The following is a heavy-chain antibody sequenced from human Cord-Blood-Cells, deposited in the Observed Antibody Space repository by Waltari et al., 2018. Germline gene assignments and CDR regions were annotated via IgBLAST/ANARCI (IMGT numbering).Heavy chain of an antibody. V-gene: IGHV4-34*01. D-gene: IGHD6-13*01. Sequence: QVQLQQWGEGLLKPSETLSLTCAVDGGSFSGYYWSWIRQPPGKGLEWIGEINHSGSTNYNPSLKSRVTISVDTSKNQFSLKLSSVTAADTAVYYCAVPSSSWPTRNYYFDYWGQGTLVTVSS. CDR3: AVPSSSWPTRNYYFDY. CDR1: GGSFSGYY. J-gene: IGHJ4*02. CDR2: INHSGST.